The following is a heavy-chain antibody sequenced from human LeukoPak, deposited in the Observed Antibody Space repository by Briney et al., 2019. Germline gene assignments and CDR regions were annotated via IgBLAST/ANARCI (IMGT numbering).Heavy chain of an antibody. CDR3: ATPPGWYRSGWYSDY. Sequence: ASVKVSCKVSGYTLTELSMHWVRQAPGKGLEWMGGFDPEDGETIYAQKFQGRVTMTEDTSTDTAYMELSSLRSEDTAVYYCATPPGWYRSGWYSDYWGQGTLVTVSS. CDR2: FDPEDGET. J-gene: IGHJ4*02. V-gene: IGHV1-24*01. D-gene: IGHD6-19*01. CDR1: GYTLTELS.